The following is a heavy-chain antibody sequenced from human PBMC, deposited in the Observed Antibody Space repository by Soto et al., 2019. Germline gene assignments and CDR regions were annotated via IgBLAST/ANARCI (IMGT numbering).Heavy chain of an antibody. Sequence: QVQLVQSGAEVKKPGSSVKVSCKASGGTFSSYAISWVRQAPGQGLEWMGGIIPIFGTANYAQKFQGRVTITADESTSTAYMELSSLRSEDTSVYYCARNQAHRVRGQGSYYYYYYGMDVWGQGTTVTVSS. D-gene: IGHD3-10*01. CDR2: IIPIFGTA. J-gene: IGHJ6*02. V-gene: IGHV1-69*01. CDR3: ARNQAHRVRGQGSYYYYYYGMDV. CDR1: GGTFSSYA.